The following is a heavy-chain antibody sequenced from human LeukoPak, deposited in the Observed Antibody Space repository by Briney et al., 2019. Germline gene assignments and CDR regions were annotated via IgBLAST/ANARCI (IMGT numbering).Heavy chain of an antibody. J-gene: IGHJ6*03. D-gene: IGHD4-17*01. CDR2: ISGSGRTI. Sequence: PGGSLRLSCAASGFIFSDYYMSWIRQAPGKGLEWVSHISGSGRTIYDADSVKGRFTISRDNSKNTLYLQMNSLRAEDTAVYYCANGHGDYYYMDVWGKGTTVTISS. CDR1: GFIFSDYY. V-gene: IGHV3-11*04. CDR3: ANGHGDYYYMDV.